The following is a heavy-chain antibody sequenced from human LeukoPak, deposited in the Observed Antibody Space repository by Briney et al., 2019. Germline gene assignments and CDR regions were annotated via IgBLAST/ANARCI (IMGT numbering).Heavy chain of an antibody. V-gene: IGHV3-30-3*01. CDR2: ISYDGSKK. CDR1: GFTFSSYA. D-gene: IGHD1-14*01. Sequence: GRSLRLSCAASGFTFSSYAMHWVRQAPGKGLEWVAVISYDGSKKYYADSVKGRFTISRDNSKNTLYLQMNSLRAEDTAVYYCAREGNHGVQLADDAFDIWGQGTMVTVSS. CDR3: AREGNHGVQLADDAFDI. J-gene: IGHJ3*02.